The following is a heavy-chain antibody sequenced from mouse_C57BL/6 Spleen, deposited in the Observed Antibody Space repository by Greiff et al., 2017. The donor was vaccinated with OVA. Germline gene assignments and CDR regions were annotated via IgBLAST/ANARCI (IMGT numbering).Heavy chain of an antibody. Sequence: VQLQQSGAELVKPGASVKLSCKASGYTFTEYTIHWVKQRSGQGLEWIGWFYPGSGSIKYNEKFKDKATLTADKSSSTVYMELSRVTSEDSAVYFCARHGGNYYGSSNYAMDYWGQGTSVTVSS. CDR3: ARHGGNYYGSSNYAMDY. CDR1: GYTFTEYT. J-gene: IGHJ4*01. CDR2: FYPGSGSI. V-gene: IGHV1-62-2*01. D-gene: IGHD1-1*01.